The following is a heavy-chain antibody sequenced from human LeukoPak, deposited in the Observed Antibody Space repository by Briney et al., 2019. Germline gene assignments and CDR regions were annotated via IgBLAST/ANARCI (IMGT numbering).Heavy chain of an antibody. CDR3: ASPRAPYYYFDY. D-gene: IGHD1-26*01. Sequence: SETLSLTCIVSADAITSHYYWGWIRQPPGKGLEWIGSIYYSGSTYYNPSLKSRVTISVDTSKNQFSLKLSSVTAADTAVYYCASPRAPYYYFDYWGQGTLVTVSS. V-gene: IGHV4-39*01. CDR1: ADAITSHYY. CDR2: IYYSGST. J-gene: IGHJ4*02.